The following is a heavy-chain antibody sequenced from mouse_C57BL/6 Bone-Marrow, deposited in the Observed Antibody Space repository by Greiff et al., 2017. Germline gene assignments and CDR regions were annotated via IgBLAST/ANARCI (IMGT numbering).Heavy chain of an antibody. CDR3: TTLRRGYCYFDV. J-gene: IGHJ1*03. Sequence: VQLMQSGAELVRPGASVKLSCTASGFNIKDDYMHWVKQSPEQGLEWIGWIDPENGDTEYASNFQGKATITADTSSNTAYLQLSSLTSEDTAVYYCTTLRRGYCYFDVWGTGTTVTVSS. CDR1: GFNIKDDY. V-gene: IGHV14-4*01. CDR2: IDPENGDT. D-gene: IGHD2-12*01.